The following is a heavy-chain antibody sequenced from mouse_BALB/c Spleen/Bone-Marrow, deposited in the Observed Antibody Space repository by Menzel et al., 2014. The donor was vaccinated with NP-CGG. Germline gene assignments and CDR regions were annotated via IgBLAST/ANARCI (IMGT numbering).Heavy chain of an antibody. Sequence: EVRLQESGGGLVQHGGPRKLSCAASGFTFSSFGMHWVRRAPEKGLEWVAYISSGSSNINYADTVKGRFTISRDNPKNTLFLQMTSLRSEDTAMYYCARWGYYYAMDYWGQGTSVTVSS. J-gene: IGHJ4*01. CDR3: ARWGYYYAMDY. CDR1: GFTFSSFG. V-gene: IGHV5-17*02. D-gene: IGHD2-2*01. CDR2: ISSGSSNI.